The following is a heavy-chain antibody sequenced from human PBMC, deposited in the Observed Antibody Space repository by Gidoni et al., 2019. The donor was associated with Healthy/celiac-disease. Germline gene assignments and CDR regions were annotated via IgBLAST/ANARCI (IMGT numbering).Heavy chain of an antibody. CDR1: GYTFTSYG. CDR3: ARDSRYSSSWYVRDSAFDI. D-gene: IGHD6-13*01. Sequence: QVQLVQSGAEVKKPGASVKVSCKASGYTFTSYGISWVRQAPGQGLEWMGWISAYNGNTNYAQKLQGRVTMTTDTSTSTAYMELRSLRSDDTAVYYCARDSRYSSSWYVRDSAFDIWGQGTMVTVSS. V-gene: IGHV1-18*01. J-gene: IGHJ3*02. CDR2: ISAYNGNT.